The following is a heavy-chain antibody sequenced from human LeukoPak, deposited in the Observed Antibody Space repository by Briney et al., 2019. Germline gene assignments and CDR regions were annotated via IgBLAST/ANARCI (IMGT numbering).Heavy chain of an antibody. V-gene: IGHV4-39*02. J-gene: IGHJ4*02. D-gene: IGHD4-17*01. CDR1: GDSISSSSSY. Sequence: SETLSLTCTVSGDSISSSSSYWGWIRQPPGEGLEWIGSIYYSGSTYYNTSLKSRVTISVDTSKNQFSLRLSSVTAADTAVYYCAREREGPYGYLDYWGQGTLVTVSS. CDR2: IYYSGST. CDR3: AREREGPYGYLDY.